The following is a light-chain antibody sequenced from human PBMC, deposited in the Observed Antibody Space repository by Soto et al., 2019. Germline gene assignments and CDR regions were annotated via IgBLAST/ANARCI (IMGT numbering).Light chain of an antibody. CDR2: ENN. Sequence: QSVLTQPPSVSEAPGQRVTISCTGSRSNIGAGYEAHWYQQVPGTAPKLLIYENNNRPSGVPDRFSGSKSGTSASLAITGLQAEDEAEYYCQSYDSSLSGYVFGTGTKVTV. V-gene: IGLV1-40*01. CDR1: RSNIGAGYE. CDR3: QSYDSSLSGYV. J-gene: IGLJ1*01.